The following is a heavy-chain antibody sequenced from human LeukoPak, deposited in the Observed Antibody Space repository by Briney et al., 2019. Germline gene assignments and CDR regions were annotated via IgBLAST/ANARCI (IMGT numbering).Heavy chain of an antibody. CDR2: IYYSGST. V-gene: IGHV4-59*12. D-gene: IGHD6-19*01. J-gene: IGHJ4*02. CDR1: GGSISSYY. CDR3: AREVAGTVDY. Sequence: RTSETLSLTCTVSGGSISSYYWSWIRQPPGKGLEWIGYIYYSGSTNYNPSLKSRVTISVDTSKNQFSLKLSSVTAADTAVYYCAREVAGTVDYWGQGTLVTVSS.